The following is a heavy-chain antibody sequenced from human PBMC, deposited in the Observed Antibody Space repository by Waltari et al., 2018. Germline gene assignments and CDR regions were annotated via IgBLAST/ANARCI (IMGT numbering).Heavy chain of an antibody. Sequence: QLQLQESGPGLVKPSETLSLTCTVSGGSISSSGYYWGWIRQPPGKGLEWIGSIYYSGSTYYNPSLKSRVTISVDTSKNQFSLKLSSVTAADTAVYYCASTVYYDSSGWTYYFDYWGQGTVVTVSS. J-gene: IGHJ4*02. CDR1: GGSISSSGYY. CDR2: IYYSGST. D-gene: IGHD3-22*01. V-gene: IGHV4-39*01. CDR3: ASTVYYDSSGWTYYFDY.